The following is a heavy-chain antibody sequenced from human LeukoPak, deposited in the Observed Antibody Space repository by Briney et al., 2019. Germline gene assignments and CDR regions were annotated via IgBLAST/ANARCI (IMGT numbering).Heavy chain of an antibody. CDR3: ARLWFGEL. CDR2: IYHSGST. V-gene: IGHV4-38-2*01. Sequence: NTSETLSLTCAVSGYSISSGYYWGWIRQPPGKGLEWIGSIYHSGSTYYNPSLKSRVTISVDTSKNQFSLRLSSVTAADTAVYYCARLWFGELWGQGTLVTVSS. D-gene: IGHD3-10*01. J-gene: IGHJ4*02. CDR1: GYSISSGYY.